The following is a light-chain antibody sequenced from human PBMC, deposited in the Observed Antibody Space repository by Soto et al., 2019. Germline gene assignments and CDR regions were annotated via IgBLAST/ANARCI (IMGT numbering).Light chain of an antibody. J-gene: IGLJ1*01. CDR3: ISYTGSSTSYV. CDR1: SSDVGSYDH. Sequence: QSVLTQPASVSGSPGQSITISCSGTSSDVGSYDHVAWYQQFPGKTPKLMIYEVSNRPSGASSRFSGSKSGNTASLTISGLQAEDEADYYCISYTGSSTSYVFGSGTKLTVL. V-gene: IGLV2-14*01. CDR2: EVS.